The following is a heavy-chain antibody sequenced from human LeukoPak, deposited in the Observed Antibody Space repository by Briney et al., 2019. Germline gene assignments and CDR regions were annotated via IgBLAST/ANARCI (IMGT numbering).Heavy chain of an antibody. V-gene: IGHV3-66*02. CDR3: VRVEVLYYMDV. Sequence: GGSWRFPCEPSESTAISNYMTWVPQAPGKGLLWVSVIYSGGSTYYADSVKGRFTISRDNSKNTLYLQMNSLRAEDTAVYYCVRVEVLYYMDVWGKGTTVTVSS. J-gene: IGHJ6*03. CDR2: IYSGGST. D-gene: IGHD4/OR15-4a*01. CDR1: ESTAISNY.